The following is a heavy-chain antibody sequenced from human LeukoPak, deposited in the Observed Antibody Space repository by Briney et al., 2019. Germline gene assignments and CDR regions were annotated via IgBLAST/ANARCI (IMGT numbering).Heavy chain of an antibody. V-gene: IGHV1-18*01. CDR2: SCAYNGDG. J-gene: IGHJ6*03. CDR1: AYNFITIT. D-gene: IGHD5-24*01. Sequence: ASVKVSCNAPAYNFITITTSRVRQTPGQGLEWMGWSCAYNGDGNFVHKFSGRVTMTTDTSTNTAYMELRSLRYDDTAVYYYARGGPWVVATINDYYLDVWGKGTTVTVSS. CDR3: ARGGPWVVATINDYYLDV.